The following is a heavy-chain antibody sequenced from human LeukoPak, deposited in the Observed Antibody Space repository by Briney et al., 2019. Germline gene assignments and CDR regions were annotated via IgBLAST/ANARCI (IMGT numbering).Heavy chain of an antibody. J-gene: IGHJ4*02. CDR3: ATLKPVGSGSYFDY. CDR1: VFTFSSYA. CDR2: ISGSGGST. Sequence: GGSLRLSCAASVFTFSSYAMSWVRQAPGKGLEWVSAISGSGGSTYYADSVKGRFTISRDNSQNTLYLPTTSLRAEDTAVYYCATLKPVGSGSYFDYWGQGPLVTVSS. D-gene: IGHD1-26*01. V-gene: IGHV3-23*01.